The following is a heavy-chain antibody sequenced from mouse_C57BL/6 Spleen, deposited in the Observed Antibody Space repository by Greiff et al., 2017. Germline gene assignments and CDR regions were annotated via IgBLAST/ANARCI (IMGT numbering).Heavy chain of an antibody. J-gene: IGHJ2*01. D-gene: IGHD2-2*01. Sequence: VQLQQPGAELVKPGASVQLSCKASGYTFTSYWMHWVKQRPGRGLEWIGRFDPNSGGTKYNEKFKSKATLTVDKPSSTAYMQLSIRTSEAAAVYYCAREGYGYDLYYFDYWGQGTTLTVSS. V-gene: IGHV1-72*01. CDR1: GYTFTSYW. CDR2: FDPNSGGT. CDR3: AREGYGYDLYYFDY.